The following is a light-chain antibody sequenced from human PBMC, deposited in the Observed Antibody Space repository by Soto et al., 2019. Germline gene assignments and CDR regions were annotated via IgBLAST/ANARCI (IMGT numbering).Light chain of an antibody. CDR3: AAWDDSLSGRV. V-gene: IGLV1-44*01. Sequence: QSVLTQPPSASGTPGQRVSISCTGSGSDIGRNTVNWYQQVPGAAPRLLIYSNYQRPSGVPDRFPGSKSGTSASLAINGLQSEDEAVYYCAAWDDSLSGRVFGGGTKLTVL. CDR1: GSDIGRNT. J-gene: IGLJ3*02. CDR2: SNY.